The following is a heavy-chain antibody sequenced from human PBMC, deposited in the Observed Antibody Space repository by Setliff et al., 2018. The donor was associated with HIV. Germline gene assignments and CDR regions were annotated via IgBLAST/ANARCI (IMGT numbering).Heavy chain of an antibody. CDR3: ARDRSNWNYGKNYMDV. V-gene: IGHV4-39*07. CDR2: INYRGNT. D-gene: IGHD1-7*01. CDR1: GGSISSYY. J-gene: IGHJ6*03. Sequence: PSETLSLTCTVSGGSISSYYWGWIRQPPGKGLEWIGSINYRGNTYYNPSLKSRAAISVDTSKNQFSLKLSSVTAADTAVYYCARDRSNWNYGKNYMDVWGKGTTVTVS.